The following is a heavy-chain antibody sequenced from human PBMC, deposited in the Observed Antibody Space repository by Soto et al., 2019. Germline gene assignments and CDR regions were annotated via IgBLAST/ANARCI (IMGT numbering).Heavy chain of an antibody. Sequence: QVQLQESGPGLVKPSETLSLTCTVSGGSISSYYWSWIRQPPGKGLEWIGYIYYSGSTNYNPALMSRVTISEHPSKNQFSLKLSSVTAADTAVYYCARERYYYDSSDHHSAFDIWGQGTMVTVSS. D-gene: IGHD3-22*01. CDR3: ARERYYYDSSDHHSAFDI. CDR2: IYYSGST. CDR1: GGSISSYY. V-gene: IGHV4-59*01. J-gene: IGHJ3*02.